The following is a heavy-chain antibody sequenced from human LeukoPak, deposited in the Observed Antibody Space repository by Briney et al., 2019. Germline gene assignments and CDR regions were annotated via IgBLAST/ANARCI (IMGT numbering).Heavy chain of an antibody. CDR1: GYTFTSYG. V-gene: IGHV1-18*01. CDR3: ARGGDDILTPLPNWYFDL. Sequence: ASVKVSCKASGYTFTSYGISWVRQAPGQGLEWMGWISAYNGNTNYAQKLQGRVTMTTDTSTSTAYMELRSLRSDDTAVYYCARGGDDILTPLPNWYFDLWGCGTLVTVSS. CDR2: ISAYNGNT. J-gene: IGHJ2*01. D-gene: IGHD3-9*01.